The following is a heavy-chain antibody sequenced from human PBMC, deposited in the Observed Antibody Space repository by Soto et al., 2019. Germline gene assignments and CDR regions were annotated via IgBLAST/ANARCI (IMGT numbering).Heavy chain of an antibody. CDR2: IYWDDDK. V-gene: IGHV2-5*02. CDR3: AHLYSSSWVVDY. Sequence: GPALAEAPRTQTVNDPFWEFPVGKSGGVRCLVLQPPGKALEWLALIYWDDDKRYSPSLKSRLTITKDTSKNQVVLTMTNMDPVDTATYYCAHLYSSSWVVDYWGQGTLVTVSS. J-gene: IGHJ4*02. D-gene: IGHD6-13*01. CDR1: EFPVGKSGGV.